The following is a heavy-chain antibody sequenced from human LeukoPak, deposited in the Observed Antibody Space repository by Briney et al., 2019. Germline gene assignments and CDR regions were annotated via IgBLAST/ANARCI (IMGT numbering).Heavy chain of an antibody. Sequence: GGSLRLSCAASGFTFSSYSMNWVRQAPGKGLEWVSFISSSSSTIYYADSVKGRFTISRDNAKNSLYLQMNSLRVEDTAVYYCAREWQGGIAAAGTRIEGDYWGQGTLVAVSS. CDR2: ISSSSSTI. J-gene: IGHJ4*02. CDR1: GFTFSSYS. D-gene: IGHD6-13*01. V-gene: IGHV3-48*04. CDR3: AREWQGGIAAAGTRIEGDY.